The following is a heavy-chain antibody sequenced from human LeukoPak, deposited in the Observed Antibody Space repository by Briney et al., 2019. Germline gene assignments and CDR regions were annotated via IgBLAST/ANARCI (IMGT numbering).Heavy chain of an antibody. CDR1: GFTFSSYA. CDR3: ARDPTYYLRYGYFDS. J-gene: IGHJ4*02. Sequence: GGSLRLSCAASGFTFSSYAMSWVRQAPGKGLEWVSSINNVRSHIYYADSVRGRFTISRDNTNNVLYLQMNSLRAEDTAVYYCARDPTYYLRYGYFDSWGQGTLVTVSS. D-gene: IGHD1-26*01. CDR2: INNVRSHI. V-gene: IGHV3-21*06.